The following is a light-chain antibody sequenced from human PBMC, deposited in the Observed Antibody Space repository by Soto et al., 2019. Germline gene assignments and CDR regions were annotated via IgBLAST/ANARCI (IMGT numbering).Light chain of an antibody. CDR1: QDISDL. Sequence: TQSPSTLSASVGDRVTITCRASQDISDLLAWYQQKRGQAPRLLIYGASSRATGIPARFSGSGSGTDFTLTISSLEPDDFAVYYCQQRADWPITFGQGTRLEIK. V-gene: IGKV3D-11*01. J-gene: IGKJ5*01. CDR2: GAS. CDR3: QQRADWPIT.